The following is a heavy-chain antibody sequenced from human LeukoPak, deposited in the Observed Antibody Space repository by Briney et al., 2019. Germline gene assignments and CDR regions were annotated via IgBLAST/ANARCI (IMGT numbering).Heavy chain of an antibody. D-gene: IGHD2-21*01. CDR3: AREPVWYCGADCYLDY. Sequence: SETLSLTCAVYGGSFSGDYWSWIRQPPGKGLEWIGEINHSGSTNYNPSLKSRVTISVDTSKNQFSLKLSSVTAADTAVYYCAREPVWYCGADCYLDYWGQGTLVTVSS. J-gene: IGHJ4*02. V-gene: IGHV4-34*01. CDR1: GGSFSGDY. CDR2: INHSGST.